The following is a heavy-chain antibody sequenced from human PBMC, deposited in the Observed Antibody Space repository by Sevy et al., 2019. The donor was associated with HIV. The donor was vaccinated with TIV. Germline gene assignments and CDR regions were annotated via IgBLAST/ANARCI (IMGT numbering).Heavy chain of an antibody. Sequence: ATVKVSCKASGYTFTDYWIHWVRQAPGQGLEWMGRIKPSGGAPNYARMFQDRITVTSDTSITTAYLELNYLSSDDTAVYYCARTIVSCTMVDIDYWGQGTLVPVSS. D-gene: IGHD1-26*01. CDR1: GYTFTDYW. J-gene: IGHJ4*02. V-gene: IGHV1-2*06. CDR3: ARTIVSCTMVDIDY. CDR2: IKPSGGAP.